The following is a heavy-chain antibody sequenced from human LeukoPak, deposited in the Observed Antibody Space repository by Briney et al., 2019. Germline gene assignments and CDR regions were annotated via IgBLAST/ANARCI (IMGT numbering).Heavy chain of an antibody. J-gene: IGHJ4*02. CDR2: IYYSGST. D-gene: IGHD5-12*01. V-gene: IGHV4-59*01. CDR1: GGSISSYY. CDR3: ARGVGVVASIDY. Sequence: SETLSLTCTVSGGSISSYYWSWVRQPPGKGLEWIGYIYYSGSTNYNPSLKSRVTISVDTSKNQFSLKLSSVNAADTAMYYCARGVGVVASIDYWGQGTLVTVSS.